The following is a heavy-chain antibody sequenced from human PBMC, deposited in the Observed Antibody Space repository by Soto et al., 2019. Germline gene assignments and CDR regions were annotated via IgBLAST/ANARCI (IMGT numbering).Heavy chain of an antibody. V-gene: IGHV1-8*01. Sequence: ASVKVSCKASGYTFTSYDINWVRQATGQGLEWMGWMNPNSGNTGYAQKFQGRVTMTRNTSISTAYMELSSLRSEDTAVYYCARGQGVGSSWYDAFDIWGQGTMVTVSS. J-gene: IGHJ3*02. D-gene: IGHD6-13*01. CDR2: MNPNSGNT. CDR3: ARGQGVGSSWYDAFDI. CDR1: GYTFTSYD.